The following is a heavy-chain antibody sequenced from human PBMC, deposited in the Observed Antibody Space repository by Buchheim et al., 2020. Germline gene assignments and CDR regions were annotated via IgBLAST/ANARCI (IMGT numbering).Heavy chain of an antibody. V-gene: IGHV4-31*03. CDR1: GGSISSGGYY. D-gene: IGHD3-3*01. CDR2: IYYIGST. J-gene: IGHJ4*02. CDR3: ARDSYDFWSGYPSHIFDY. Sequence: QVQLQESGPGLVKPSQTLSLTCTVPGGSISSGGYYWSWIRQHPGKGLEWIGYIYYIGSTYYNPSLKSRVTISVDTSKNQFFLKLSSVTAADTAVYYCARDSYDFWSGYPSHIFDYWGQGTL.